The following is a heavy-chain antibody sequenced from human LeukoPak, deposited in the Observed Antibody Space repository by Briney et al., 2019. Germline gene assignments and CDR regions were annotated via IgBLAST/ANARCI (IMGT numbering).Heavy chain of an antibody. CDR2: ISSSGSTI. D-gene: IGHD6-13*01. V-gene: IGHV3-48*03. J-gene: IGHJ5*02. CDR3: ARYDTDSSIWYEVDNWFDP. CDR1: GFTFSSYE. Sequence: PGGSLRLSCAASGFTFSSYEMNWVRQAPGKGLERVSYISSSGSTIYYADSVKGRFTISRDNAKNSLYLQMNSLRAEDTAVYYCARYDTDSSIWYEVDNWFDPWGQGTLVTVSS.